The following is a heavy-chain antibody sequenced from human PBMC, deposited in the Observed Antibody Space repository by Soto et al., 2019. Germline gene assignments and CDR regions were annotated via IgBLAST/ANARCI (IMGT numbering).Heavy chain of an antibody. CDR3: AKDRFYSSGSGSFEGVFDS. J-gene: IGHJ4*02. V-gene: IGHV3-23*01. CDR1: GVSFNSYA. CDR2: FSASDGTT. D-gene: IGHD3-10*01. Sequence: EVKLLESGGGLVQPGGSLRLSCEVSGVSFNSYAMVWVRQAQGKRLEWFSSFSASDGTTYYADSVKGRFTVSRDNSKNTVFLQMNSLIVEDTAVYFGAKDRFYSSGSGSFEGVFDSWGQGTLVTVSS.